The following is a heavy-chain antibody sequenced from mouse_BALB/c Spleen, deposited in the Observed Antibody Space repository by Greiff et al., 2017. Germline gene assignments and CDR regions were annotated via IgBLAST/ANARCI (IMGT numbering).Heavy chain of an antibody. D-gene: IGHD4-1*01. Sequence: EVKLVESGGGLVQPGGSLKLSCAASGFTFSSYTMSWVRQTPEKRLEWVAYISNGGGSTYYPDTVKGRFTISRDNAKNTLYLQMSSLKSEDTAMYYCARQTGTRYFDYWGQGTTLTVSS. V-gene: IGHV5-12-2*01. CDR2: ISNGGGST. J-gene: IGHJ2*01. CDR1: GFTFSSYT. CDR3: ARQTGTRYFDY.